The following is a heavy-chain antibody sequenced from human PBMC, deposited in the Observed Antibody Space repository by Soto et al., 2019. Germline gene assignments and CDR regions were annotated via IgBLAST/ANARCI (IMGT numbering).Heavy chain of an antibody. Sequence: QVQLVESGGGLVPPGGSLRLSCAGSGFTFGDSYMSWIRQAPGKGLEWLSYISPGSRYPAYADSVKGRFTISRDNAKRSLYLQMMSLSAEERAIYYCVRGGGGGLFESWGQGTMVTVSS. CDR1: GFTFGDSY. CDR3: VRGGGGGLFES. D-gene: IGHD2-15*01. V-gene: IGHV3-11*06. CDR2: ISPGSRYP. J-gene: IGHJ4*02.